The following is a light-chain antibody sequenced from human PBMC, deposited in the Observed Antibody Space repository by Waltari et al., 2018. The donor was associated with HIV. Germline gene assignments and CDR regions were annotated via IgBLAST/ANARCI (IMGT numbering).Light chain of an antibody. Sequence: QAGLTQPPSVSKDLRQTATLTCTGNIHNVGNHGATWLQHHQGHPPKLLSYRNNNRPSGISERFSASRSRNTASLTITGLQPEDEADYYCSAWDSSLGAWVFGGGTKLTVL. CDR2: RNN. CDR3: SAWDSSLGAWV. V-gene: IGLV10-54*04. J-gene: IGLJ3*02. CDR1: IHNVGNHG.